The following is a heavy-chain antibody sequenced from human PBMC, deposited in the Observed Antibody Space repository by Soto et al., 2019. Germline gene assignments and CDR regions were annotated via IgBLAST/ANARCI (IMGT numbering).Heavy chain of an antibody. CDR1: GYTFTSYG. V-gene: IGHV1-18*01. Sequence: ASVNVSCKASGYTFTSYGISWVRQAPGQGLEWMGWISAYNGNTNYAQKLQGRVTMTTDTSTSTAYMELRSLRSDDTSVYYCARDRGYSYGHDGFDIWGKGTMVTVSS. CDR2: ISAYNGNT. D-gene: IGHD5-18*01. CDR3: ARDRGYSYGHDGFDI. J-gene: IGHJ3*02.